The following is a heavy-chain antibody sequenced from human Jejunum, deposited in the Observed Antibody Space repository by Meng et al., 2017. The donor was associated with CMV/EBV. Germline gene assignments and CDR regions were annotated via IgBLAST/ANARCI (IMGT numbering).Heavy chain of an antibody. J-gene: IGHJ4*02. D-gene: IGHD1-14*01. Sequence: QVQLVESGGXVVKPGGSXGLSGADSGFSFSDHYMSWIRQAPGKGLEWVSYISSSSSNTKYAESVRGRFTVSRDNAKNSLYLQMDSLRVDDTAVYYCARGLQPAQRTDVFAYWGQGSLVTVSS. V-gene: IGHV3-11*06. CDR2: ISSSSSNT. CDR1: GFSFSDHY. CDR3: ARGLQPAQRTDVFAY.